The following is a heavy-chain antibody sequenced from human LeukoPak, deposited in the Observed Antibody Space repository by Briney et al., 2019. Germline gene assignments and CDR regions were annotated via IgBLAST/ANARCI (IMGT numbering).Heavy chain of an antibody. D-gene: IGHD4-17*01. V-gene: IGHV5-51*01. J-gene: IGHJ4*02. CDR1: GYSFTSYW. CDR3: ARQGYGAANYFDY. CDR2: IYPGDSDT. Sequence: GESLKISCKGSGYSFTSYWIDWVRQMPGKGLEWMGIIYPGDSDTRYSPSFQGQVTISADKSISTAYLQWSSLEASDTAMYYCARQGYGAANYFDYWGQGTLVTVSS.